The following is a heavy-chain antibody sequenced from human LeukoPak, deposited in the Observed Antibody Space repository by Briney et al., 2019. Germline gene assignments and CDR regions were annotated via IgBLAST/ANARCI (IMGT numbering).Heavy chain of an antibody. CDR1: GASISTGTSY. J-gene: IGHJ6*02. V-gene: IGHV4-39*07. Sequence: PSETLSLTCNVSGASISTGTSYWGWIRQPPGRGLEWIGSIYHSGYTYYNPSLKSRVTISLDTSKNQFSLRLSSVTAADTAVYYCARRGVPTMVRGVITYKAPNRNYYYGMDVWGQGTTVTVSS. CDR3: ARRGVPTMVRGVITYKAPNRNYYYGMDV. CDR2: IYHSGYT. D-gene: IGHD3-10*01.